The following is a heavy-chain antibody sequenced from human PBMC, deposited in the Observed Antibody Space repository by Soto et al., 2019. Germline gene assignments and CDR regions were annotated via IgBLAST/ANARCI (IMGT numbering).Heavy chain of an antibody. CDR3: ARDPPDFNSGFDS. Sequence: SQTLSLTCAICGDSVSNNGATWNWIRQSPSRGLEWLGRAYYRSRWQYDYAPSVRSRITINPDTPKNQFSLQLSSVTPEDTALYYCARDPPDFNSGFDSWGQGSLVTSP. CDR1: GDSVSNNGAT. V-gene: IGHV6-1*01. CDR2: AYYRSRWQY. J-gene: IGHJ4*02. D-gene: IGHD6-19*01.